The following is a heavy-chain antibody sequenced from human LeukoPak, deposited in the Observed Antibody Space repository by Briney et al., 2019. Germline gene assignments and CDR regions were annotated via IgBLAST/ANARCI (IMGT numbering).Heavy chain of an antibody. J-gene: IGHJ4*02. CDR1: GFTFSSYG. CDR2: ISSSISTI. Sequence: GGSLRLSCAASGFTFSSYGMNWVRQAPGKGLEWVSYISSSISTISYTDSVKGRFTISRDNAKNSLYLQMNDLRDEDTAVYYCARVLHSGSSHYFDSWGQGTLVTVSS. V-gene: IGHV3-48*02. D-gene: IGHD1-26*01. CDR3: ARVLHSGSSHYFDS.